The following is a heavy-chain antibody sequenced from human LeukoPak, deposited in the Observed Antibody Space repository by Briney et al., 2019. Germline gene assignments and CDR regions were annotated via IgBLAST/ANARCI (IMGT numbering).Heavy chain of an antibody. CDR3: ARGGSYYPPIPDY. CDR1: GYTFTGYY. J-gene: IGHJ4*02. V-gene: IGHV1-2*02. CDR2: INPNSGGT. Sequence: ASVKVSCKASGYTFTGYYMHWVRQAPGQGLEWMGWINPNSGGTNYAQKFRGRVTMTRDTSISTAYMELSRLRSDDTAVYYCARGGSYYPPIPDYWGQGTLVTVSS. D-gene: IGHD1-26*01.